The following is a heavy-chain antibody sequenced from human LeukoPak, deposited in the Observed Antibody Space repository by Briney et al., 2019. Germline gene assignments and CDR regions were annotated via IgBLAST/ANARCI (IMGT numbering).Heavy chain of an antibody. V-gene: IGHV3-74*01. D-gene: IGHD2-21*02. CDR2: INSDGSST. CDR1: GFTFSSYW. CDR3: VTTLFGGDCA. J-gene: IGHJ5*02. Sequence: QPGGSLRLSCAASGFTFSSYWVHWVRQAPGKGLVWVSRINSDGSSTSYADSVKGRFTISRDNAKNTLYLQMSSLRAEDTAVYYCVTTLFGGDCAWGQGTLVTVSS.